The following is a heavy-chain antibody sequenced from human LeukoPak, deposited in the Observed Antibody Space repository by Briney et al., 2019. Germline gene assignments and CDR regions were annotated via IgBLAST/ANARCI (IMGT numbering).Heavy chain of an antibody. J-gene: IGHJ3*02. V-gene: IGHV4-59*01. Sequence: PSETLSLTCTVSGGSISSYYRSWIRQPPGKGLEWIGYIYYSGSTNYNPSLKSRVTISVDTSKNQFSLKLSSVTAADTAVYYCARSGGQGNAFDIWGQGTMVTVSS. CDR2: IYYSGST. CDR1: GGSISSYY. CDR3: ARSGGQGNAFDI.